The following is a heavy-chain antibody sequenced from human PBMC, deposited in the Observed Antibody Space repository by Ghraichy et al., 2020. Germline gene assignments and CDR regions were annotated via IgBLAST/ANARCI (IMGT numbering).Heavy chain of an antibody. D-gene: IGHD3-16*02. CDR3: VTWGDIGNA. Sequence: GGSLRLSCTASGFPFTKHWMSWVRQGPGKGLEWVAHIKEDGSQGYYVDSVKGRFTISRDNARNSLYLQMNSLRVEDTALYYCVTWGDIGNAWGQGTTVTVSS. CDR1: GFPFTKHW. V-gene: IGHV3-7*01. J-gene: IGHJ6*02. CDR2: IKEDGSQG.